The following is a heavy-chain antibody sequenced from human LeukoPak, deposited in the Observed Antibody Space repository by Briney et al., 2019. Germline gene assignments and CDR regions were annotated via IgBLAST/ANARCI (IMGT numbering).Heavy chain of an antibody. CDR1: GFTFSSYS. J-gene: IGHJ4*02. Sequence: GGSLRLSCAASGFTFSSYSMNWVRQAPGKGLEWVSSITSRDGTTYYTDSVKGRFTISRDNSENTLYLQMNSLRAEDTAIYYCVRDRPNYYDSSGHYYRRDGDYWGQGTLVTASS. V-gene: IGHV3-23*01. D-gene: IGHD3-22*01. CDR2: ITSRDGTT. CDR3: VRDRPNYYDSSGHYYRRDGDY.